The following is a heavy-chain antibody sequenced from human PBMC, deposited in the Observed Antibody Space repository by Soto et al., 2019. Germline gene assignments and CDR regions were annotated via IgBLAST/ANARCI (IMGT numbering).Heavy chain of an antibody. V-gene: IGHV1-18*04. CDR3: ARDGQEMATPHYYYGMDV. CDR2: ISAYNGNT. CDR1: GYTFTSYG. J-gene: IGHJ6*02. D-gene: IGHD5-12*01. Sequence: ASVKVSCKASGYTFTSYGISWVRQAPGQGLEWMGWISAYNGNTNYAQKLQGRVTMTTDTSTSTAYMELRSLRSDDTAVYYCARDGQEMATPHYYYGMDVWGQGTTVTVSS.